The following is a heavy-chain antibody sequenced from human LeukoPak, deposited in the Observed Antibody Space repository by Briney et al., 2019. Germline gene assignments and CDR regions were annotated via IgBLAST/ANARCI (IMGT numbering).Heavy chain of an antibody. Sequence: SETLSLTCAVYGGSFSGYYWSWIRQPPGKGLEWIGEINHGGSTNYNPSLKSRVTISVDTSKNQFSLTLSSATAADTAVYYCARDDPYYFDYWGRGTLVTVSS. CDR2: INHGGST. CDR3: ARDDPYYFDY. J-gene: IGHJ4*02. V-gene: IGHV4-34*01. CDR1: GGSFSGYY. D-gene: IGHD1-1*01.